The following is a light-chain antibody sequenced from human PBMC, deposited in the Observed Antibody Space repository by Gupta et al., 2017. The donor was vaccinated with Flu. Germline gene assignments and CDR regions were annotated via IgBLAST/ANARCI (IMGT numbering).Light chain of an antibody. CDR2: KAS. CDR1: QSISSW. V-gene: IGKV1-5*03. CDR3: QQYNTYRRT. Sequence: IQLTQSPSTLSPSVGDRATITCRASQSISSWLAWYQQKPGKAPKLLIYKASSLERGVPSRFSGSGSGTEFTLTISSLQPDDFATYYCQQYNTYRRTFGQGTKVEIK. J-gene: IGKJ1*01.